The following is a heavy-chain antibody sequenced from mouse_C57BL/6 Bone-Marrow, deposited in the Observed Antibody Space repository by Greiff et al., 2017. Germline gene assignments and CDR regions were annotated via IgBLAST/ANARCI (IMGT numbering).Heavy chain of an antibody. D-gene: IGHD2-4*01. CDR2: ISDGGSYT. J-gene: IGHJ3*01. Sequence: EVKVVESGGGLVKPGGSLKLSCAASGFTFSSYAMPWVRQTPEKRLEWVAIISDGGSYTYYPDNVKGRFTISRDNAKNNLYLQLSHLKSEDTAMYYCARDTMITTWFANWGKGTLVTVSA. CDR3: ARDTMITTWFAN. CDR1: GFTFSSYA. V-gene: IGHV5-4*03.